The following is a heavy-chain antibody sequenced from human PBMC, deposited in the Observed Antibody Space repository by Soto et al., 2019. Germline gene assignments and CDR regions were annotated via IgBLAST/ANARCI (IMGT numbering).Heavy chain of an antibody. Sequence: SETLSLTCTVSGGSISSYYWSWIRQHPGKGLEWIGYIYYSGSTYYNPSLKSRVTISVDTSKNQFSPKLSSVTAADTAVYYCARDIVGYCSGGSCYSDYYYGMDVWGQGTTVTVSS. V-gene: IGHV4-59*06. CDR3: ARDIVGYCSGGSCYSDYYYGMDV. J-gene: IGHJ6*02. D-gene: IGHD2-15*01. CDR1: GGSISSYY. CDR2: IYYSGST.